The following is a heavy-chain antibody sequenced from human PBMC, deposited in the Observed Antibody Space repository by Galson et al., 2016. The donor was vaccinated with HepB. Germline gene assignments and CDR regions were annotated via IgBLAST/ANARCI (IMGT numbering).Heavy chain of an antibody. D-gene: IGHD5-18*01. Sequence: ETLSLTCAVSGGSISSSSWWSWVRQPPGKGLDWIGEIYHSGSTNYNPSLKSRVTISVDKSKNQFSLQLSSVTAADTAVYYCARWGDTAMEDAFDIWGQGTMVTVSS. CDR3: ARWGDTAMEDAFDI. CDR1: GGSISSSSW. J-gene: IGHJ3*02. CDR2: IYHSGST. V-gene: IGHV4-4*02.